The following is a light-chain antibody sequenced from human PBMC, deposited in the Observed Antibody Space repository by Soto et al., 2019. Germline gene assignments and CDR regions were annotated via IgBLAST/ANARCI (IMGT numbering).Light chain of an antibody. V-gene: IGLV2-14*01. CDR1: SSDVGGYNY. Sequence: QSALTQPASVSGSPGQSVTISCTGTSSDVGGYNYVSWYQQHPGKAPKLMIYEVSNRPSGISNRFSGSKSDSTASLTISGLQAEDEADYFCSSYTTTSTVIFGAGTKLTVL. CDR2: EVS. J-gene: IGLJ2*01. CDR3: SSYTTTSTVI.